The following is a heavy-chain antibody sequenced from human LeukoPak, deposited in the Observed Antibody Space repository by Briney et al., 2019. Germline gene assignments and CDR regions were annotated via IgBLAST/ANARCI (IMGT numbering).Heavy chain of an antibody. J-gene: IGHJ4*02. CDR1: GGSFSGYY. CDR2: INHSGST. D-gene: IGHD3-22*01. CDR3: ASHYDSSGYYYAY. Sequence: SETLSLTCAVYGGSFSGYYWSWIRQPPGKGLDWIGEINHSGSTNYNPSLKSRVTISVDTSKNQFSLKLSSVTAADTAVYYCASHYDSSGYYYAYWGQGTLVTVSS. V-gene: IGHV4-34*01.